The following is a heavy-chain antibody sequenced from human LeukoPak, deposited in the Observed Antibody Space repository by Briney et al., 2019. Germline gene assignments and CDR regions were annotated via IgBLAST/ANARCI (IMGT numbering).Heavy chain of an antibody. J-gene: IGHJ4*02. V-gene: IGHV3-30*18. CDR3: AKDVIAAAGTGHFDY. CDR2: ISYDGCNK. D-gene: IGHD6-13*01. Sequence: GGSLRLSCAASGFTFSSYAMHWVRQAPGKGLEWVAVISYDGCNKYYTLSGKGRVTISRDNSKITLYLQMTSLRAEDTAVDYCAKDVIAAAGTGHFDYWGQGTLVTVSS. CDR1: GFTFSSYA.